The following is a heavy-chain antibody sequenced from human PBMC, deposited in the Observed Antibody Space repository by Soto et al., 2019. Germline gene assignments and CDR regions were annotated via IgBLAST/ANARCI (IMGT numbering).Heavy chain of an antibody. CDR2: IYYSGST. CDR3: ARDRPVVVTATFHY. J-gene: IGHJ4*02. D-gene: IGHD2-21*02. Sequence: SETLSLTCTVSGGSISSYYWSWIRQPPGKGLEWIGYIYYSGSTNYNPSLKSRVTISVDTSKNQFSLKLGSVTAADTAVYYCARDRPVVVTATFHYWGQGTLVTVSS. V-gene: IGHV4-59*01. CDR1: GGSISSYY.